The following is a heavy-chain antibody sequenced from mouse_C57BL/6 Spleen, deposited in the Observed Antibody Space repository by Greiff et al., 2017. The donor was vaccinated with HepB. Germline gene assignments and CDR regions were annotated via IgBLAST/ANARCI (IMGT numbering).Heavy chain of an antibody. CDR1: GYTFTSYW. V-gene: IGHV1-61*01. CDR2: IYPSDSET. D-gene: IGHD1-1*01. Sequence: QVQLQQPGAELVRPGSSVKLSCKASGYTFTSYWMDWVKQRPGQGLEWIGNIYPSDSETHYNQKFKDKATLTVDKSSSTAYMQLSSLTSEDSAVYYCASRNYGSSFDYWGQGTTLTVSS. J-gene: IGHJ2*01. CDR3: ASRNYGSSFDY.